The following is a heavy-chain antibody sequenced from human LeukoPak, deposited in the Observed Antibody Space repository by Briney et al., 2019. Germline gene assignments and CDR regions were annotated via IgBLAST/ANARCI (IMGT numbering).Heavy chain of an antibody. CDR2: ISWNSGSI. Sequence: GGSLRLSCAASGFTVSSYSMHWVRQAPGKGLEWVSGISWNSGSIGYADSVKGRFTISRDNAKTSLYLQMDSLRAEDTALYYCAKDQGSGSGYGMDVWGQGTTVTVSS. CDR1: GFTVSSYS. J-gene: IGHJ6*02. D-gene: IGHD3-10*01. V-gene: IGHV3-9*01. CDR3: AKDQGSGSGYGMDV.